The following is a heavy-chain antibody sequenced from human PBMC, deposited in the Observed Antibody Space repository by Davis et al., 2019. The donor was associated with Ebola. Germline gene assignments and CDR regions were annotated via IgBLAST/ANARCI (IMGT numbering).Heavy chain of an antibody. D-gene: IGHD3-22*01. Sequence: GESLKISCAASGFTFSSYAMSWVRQAPGKGLEWVSAISGSGGSTYYADSVKGRFTISRDNSKNTLYLQMNSLRAEDTAVYYCANIGSGNYDSSGYYDYWGQGTLVTVSS. CDR2: ISGSGGST. CDR1: GFTFSSYA. V-gene: IGHV3-23*01. CDR3: ANIGSGNYDSSGYYDY. J-gene: IGHJ4*02.